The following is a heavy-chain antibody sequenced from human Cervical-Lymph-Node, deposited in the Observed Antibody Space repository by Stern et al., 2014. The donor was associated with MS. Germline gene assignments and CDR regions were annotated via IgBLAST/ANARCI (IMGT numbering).Heavy chain of an antibody. CDR1: GYSFTGYY. V-gene: IGHV1-2*02. D-gene: IGHD4-17*01. CDR3: ARDEGTVTSPDI. CDR2: INPNSGET. J-gene: IGHJ3*02. Sequence: QVQLVESGAEVKKPGASVKVSCKASGYSFTGYYMPWVRQAPGQGLEWMGWINPNSGETKYAQKFQGRVTMTRGTSVSTAYLDLSSLTSDDTAVYYCARDEGTVTSPDIWGQGTMVTVSS.